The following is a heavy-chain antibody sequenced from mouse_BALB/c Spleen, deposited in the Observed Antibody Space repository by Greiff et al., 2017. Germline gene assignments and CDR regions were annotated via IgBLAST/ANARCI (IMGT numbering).Heavy chain of an antibody. CDR2: IDPANGNT. J-gene: IGHJ4*01. V-gene: IGHV14-3*02. Sequence: VQLQQSGAELVKPGASVKLSCTASGFNIKDTYMYWVKQRPEQGMVWIGRIDPANGNTKYDPKFQGKATITADTSSNTAYLQLSGLTSEETAVYYCARSDSHPDYWGQGTSVTVSS. CDR1: GFNIKDTY. CDR3: ARSDSHPDY.